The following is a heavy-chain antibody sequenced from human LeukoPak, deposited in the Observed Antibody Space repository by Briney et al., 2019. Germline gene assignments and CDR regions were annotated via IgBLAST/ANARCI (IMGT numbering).Heavy chain of an antibody. CDR2: IYYSGST. J-gene: IGHJ6*03. V-gene: IGHV4-39*01. CDR1: GGSIRSNSYY. CDR3: ARHKDYYYSYMDV. Sequence: PSETLSLTCTVSGGSIRSNSYYWGWIRQPPGKGLEWIGSIYYSGSTYYNPSLTSRVTISVDTSKNQFSLKLSSVTAADTAVYYCARHKDYYYSYMDVWGKGTTVTISS.